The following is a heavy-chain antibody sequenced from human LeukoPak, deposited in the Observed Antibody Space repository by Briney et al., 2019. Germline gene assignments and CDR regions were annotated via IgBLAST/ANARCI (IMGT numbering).Heavy chain of an antibody. CDR1: GFTFSGTW. D-gene: IGHD5-18*01. CDR2: ITSDGIST. J-gene: IGHJ4*02. V-gene: IGHV3-74*03. Sequence: PGGSLRLSCAASGFTFSGTWMHWVRQPPGKGLVWVARITSDGISTTYAESVKGRFTISRDNAKNTLYLQMNSLRAEDTAVYYCARRGYSYACRFWGQGTLVTVSS. CDR3: ARRGYSYACRF.